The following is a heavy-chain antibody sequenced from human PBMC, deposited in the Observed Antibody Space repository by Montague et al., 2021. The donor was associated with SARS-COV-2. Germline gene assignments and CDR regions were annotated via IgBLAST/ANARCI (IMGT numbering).Heavy chain of an antibody. CDR2: IYYSGST. D-gene: IGHD6-19*01. CDR1: GGSISSYY. CDR3: ARGSGWMGNAFDI. V-gene: IGHV4-59*01. J-gene: IGHJ3*02. Sequence: SETLSLTCTVSGGSISSYYLSWIRQPPGKGLEWIGNIYYSGSTNXXPSLKSRVTISVDTSKNQFSLKLSSVTAADTAVYYCARGSGWMGNAFDIWGQGTLVTVSS.